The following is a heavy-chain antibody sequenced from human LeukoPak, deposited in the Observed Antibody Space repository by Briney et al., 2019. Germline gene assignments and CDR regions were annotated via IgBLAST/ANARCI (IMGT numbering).Heavy chain of an antibody. D-gene: IGHD3-3*01. V-gene: IGHV3-53*01. CDR2: IYSGGST. CDR1: GFTVSSNY. J-gene: IGHJ4*02. CDR3: AREEWLLIGGSFDY. Sequence: GGSLRLSCAASGFTVSSNYMSWVRQAPGKGLEWVSVIYSGGSTYYADSVKGRFTISRDNSKNTLYLQMNSLRAEDTAVYYCAREEWLLIGGSFDYWGQGTLVTVSS.